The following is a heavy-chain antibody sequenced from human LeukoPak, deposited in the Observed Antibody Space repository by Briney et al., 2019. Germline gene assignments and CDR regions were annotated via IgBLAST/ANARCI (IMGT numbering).Heavy chain of an antibody. CDR3: ARVDRVGASRGCDY. J-gene: IGHJ4*02. Sequence: ASVKVSCKASGYTFTNYGLSWVRQAPGQGLEWMGWICAYNGNTNYAQKLQGRVTMTTDTSTNTAYMELRSLRSDDTAVYYCARVDRVGASRGCDYWGQGTLVTVSS. V-gene: IGHV1-18*01. CDR1: GYTFTNYG. CDR2: ICAYNGNT. D-gene: IGHD1-26*01.